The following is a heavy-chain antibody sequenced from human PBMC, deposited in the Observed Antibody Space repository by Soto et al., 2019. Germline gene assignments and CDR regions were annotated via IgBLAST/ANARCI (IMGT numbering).Heavy chain of an antibody. Sequence: SETLSLTCTVSGGSISSYYWSWIRQPAGKGLEWIGRIYTSGSTNYNPSLKSRVTMSVDTSKNQFSLKLSSVTAADTAVYYCARGSVVVAAFSNYYYYGMDVWGQGTTVTVSS. V-gene: IGHV4-4*07. CDR2: IYTSGST. CDR3: ARGSVVVAAFSNYYYYGMDV. CDR1: GGSISSYY. J-gene: IGHJ6*02. D-gene: IGHD2-15*01.